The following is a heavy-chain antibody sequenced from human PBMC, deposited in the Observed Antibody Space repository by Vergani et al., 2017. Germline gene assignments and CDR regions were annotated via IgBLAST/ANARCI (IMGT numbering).Heavy chain of an antibody. Sequence: QVQLVQSGAEVKKPGASVKVSCKASGYAFTSHHLQWVRQAPGQGFEWMGIINPSDGTTSYAQRFQGRVNLTRDTSTRTVYMELRSLLSDYTAIYYCTLYGVKPNSNSSVPWGQGTLVSVSS. CDR1: GYAFTSHH. J-gene: IGHJ5*02. CDR3: TLYGVKPNSNSSVP. CDR2: INPSDGTT. D-gene: IGHD6-13*01. V-gene: IGHV1-46*01.